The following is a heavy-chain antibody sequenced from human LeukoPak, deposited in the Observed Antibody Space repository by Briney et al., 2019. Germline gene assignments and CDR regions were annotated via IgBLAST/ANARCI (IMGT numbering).Heavy chain of an antibody. CDR3: ARISCCASGNSRYRPPDS. D-gene: IGHD1-26*01. CDR2: IKQDGSEK. V-gene: IGHV3-7*01. J-gene: IGHJ4*02. CDR1: GFPFASHW. Sequence: GSLRLSFAVSGFPFASHWMTWVRQAPGKGLGWVANIKQDGSEKYYVDSVKGRFTIYRDNAEGSMYLQIDRLRVEDTGLYYCARISCCASGNSRYRPPDSWGQRTLVTVSS.